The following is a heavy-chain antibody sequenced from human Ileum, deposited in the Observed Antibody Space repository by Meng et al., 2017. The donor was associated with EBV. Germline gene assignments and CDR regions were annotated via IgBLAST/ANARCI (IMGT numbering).Heavy chain of an antibody. J-gene: IGHJ4*02. CDR2: INPSGGST. CDR1: GYTFTNYY. V-gene: IGHV1-46*01. Sequence: QVQLVQSGAEVKKPXXSVKVSCKASGYTFTNYYMHWVRQAPGQGLEWMGVINPSGGSTNYAQKFQGRLTMTRDTSTSTVYMELSSLRSEDTAVYYCARGDGGNGSDYWGQGTLGTVSS. CDR3: ARGDGGNGSDY. D-gene: IGHD4-23*01.